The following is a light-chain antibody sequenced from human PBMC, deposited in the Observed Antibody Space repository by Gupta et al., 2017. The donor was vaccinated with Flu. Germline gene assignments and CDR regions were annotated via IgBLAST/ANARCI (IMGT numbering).Light chain of an antibody. CDR1: QRIFTY. CDR3: QQSYSTPRT. V-gene: IGKV1-39*01. CDR2: AAG. Sequence: DIQMTQSPLSLSASVGDRVTITCRASQRIFTYLNWYQQKLGEPPKLLIHAAGTLQSGVPSRFSGSGSSSEFTLTISSLQHEDVATYYCQQSYSTPRTFGPGTRVDIK. J-gene: IGKJ3*01.